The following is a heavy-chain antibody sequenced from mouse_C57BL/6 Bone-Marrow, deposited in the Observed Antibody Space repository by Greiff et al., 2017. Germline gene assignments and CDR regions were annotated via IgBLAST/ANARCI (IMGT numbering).Heavy chain of an antibody. CDR3: ARSYYGSSYWYFDV. V-gene: IGHV1-59*01. J-gene: IGHJ1*03. CDR1: GYTFTSYW. D-gene: IGHD1-1*01. CDR2: IDPSDSYT. Sequence: QVQLQQSGAELVRPGTSVKLSCKASGYTFTSYWMHWVKQRPGQGLEWIGVIDPSDSYTNYNQKFKGKATLTVDTSSSTAYMQLSSLTSEDSAVYYCARSYYGSSYWYFDVWGTGTTVTVSS.